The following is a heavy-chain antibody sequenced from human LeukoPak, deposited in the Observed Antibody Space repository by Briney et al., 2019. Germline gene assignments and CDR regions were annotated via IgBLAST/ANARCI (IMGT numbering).Heavy chain of an antibody. D-gene: IGHD3-9*01. J-gene: IGHJ5*02. CDR1: GYTFTGYG. CDR3: ARVGYDILTGSHRFYP. V-gene: IGHV1-18*01. CDR2: ISAYNGNT. Sequence: ASVKVSCKASGYTFTGYGISWVRQAPGQGLEWMGWISAYNGNTNYAQKLQGRVTMTTDTSTSTAYMELRSLRSDDTAVYYCARVGYDILTGSHRFYPWGQGTLVTVSS.